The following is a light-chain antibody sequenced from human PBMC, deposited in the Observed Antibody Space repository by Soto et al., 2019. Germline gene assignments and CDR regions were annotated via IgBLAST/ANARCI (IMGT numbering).Light chain of an antibody. CDR2: GAS. CDR1: QSLPTIN. V-gene: IGKV3-20*01. J-gene: IGKJ1*01. CDR3: HQHASSPWT. Sequence: MVLTPSPCTLSLPPGERATLSCRASQSLPTINLTWYQQKPGQAPRLLIYGASHRATGIPDRFSATGAGTDFTLAIGRLQPEDFALYFCHQHASSPWTFGQGTKVDIK.